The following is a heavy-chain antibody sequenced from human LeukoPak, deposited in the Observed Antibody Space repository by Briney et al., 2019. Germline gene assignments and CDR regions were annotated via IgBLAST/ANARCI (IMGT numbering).Heavy chain of an antibody. Sequence: PGGSLRLSCAVSGLTFSSYWMSWVRQAPGKGLEWVANINQDGSGKYYADSLKGRFTISRDNAKNSLYLQMNSLRAEDTAVYYCASSGWSGWYVGYWGQGTLVTVSS. CDR2: INQDGSGK. D-gene: IGHD6-19*01. V-gene: IGHV3-7*01. CDR1: GLTFSSYW. J-gene: IGHJ4*02. CDR3: ASSGWSGWYVGY.